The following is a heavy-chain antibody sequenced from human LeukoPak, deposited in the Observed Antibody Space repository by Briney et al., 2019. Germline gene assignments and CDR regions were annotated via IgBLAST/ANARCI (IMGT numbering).Heavy chain of an antibody. D-gene: IGHD3-22*01. Sequence: GESLRISCKGSGYSFTSYWIGWVRQMPGKGLEWMGIIYPGDSDTRYSPSFQGQVTISADKSISTAYLQWSSLKASDTAMYYCASGPPDYYGSRGFDYWGQGTLVTVSS. CDR2: IYPGDSDT. J-gene: IGHJ4*02. V-gene: IGHV5-51*01. CDR3: ASGPPDYYGSRGFDY. CDR1: GYSFTSYW.